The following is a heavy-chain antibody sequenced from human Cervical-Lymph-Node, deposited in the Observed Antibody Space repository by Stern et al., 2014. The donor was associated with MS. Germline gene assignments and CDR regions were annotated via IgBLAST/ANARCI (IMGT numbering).Heavy chain of an antibody. CDR1: GGSISSSSYY. D-gene: IGHD3-22*01. V-gene: IGHV4-39*01. J-gene: IGHJ5*02. Sequence: VQLVESGPGLVKPSETLSLTCTVSGGSISSSSYYWGWIRQPPGKGLEWIGSIYYSGSTYYNPSLKSRVTISVDKSKNQFSTQLGSVTAADTAVYYCARWAYSSGWYNWFDPWGQGTLVTVSS. CDR3: ARWAYSSGWYNWFDP. CDR2: IYYSGST.